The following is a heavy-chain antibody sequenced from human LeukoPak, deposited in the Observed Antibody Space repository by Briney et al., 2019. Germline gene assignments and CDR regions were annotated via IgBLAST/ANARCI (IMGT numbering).Heavy chain of an antibody. CDR3: ARDLGSGNWNYDAFDI. Sequence: GGSLRLSCAASGFTFSNYAMNWVRQAPGKGLEWVSSISSSSSYIYYADSVKGRFTISRDNAKNSLYLQMNSLRAEDTAVYYCARDLGSGNWNYDAFDIWGQGTMVTVSS. J-gene: IGHJ3*02. V-gene: IGHV3-21*01. D-gene: IGHD1-7*01. CDR1: GFTFSNYA. CDR2: ISSSSSYI.